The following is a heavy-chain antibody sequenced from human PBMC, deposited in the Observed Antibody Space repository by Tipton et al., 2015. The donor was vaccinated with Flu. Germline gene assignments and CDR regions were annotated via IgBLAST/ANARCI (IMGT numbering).Heavy chain of an antibody. Sequence: LRLSCTVSGGSISSGSYYWSWIRQPAGKGLEWIGRIYTSGSTNYNPSPKSRVTISVDTSKNQFSLKLSSVTAADTAVYYCARGVIYYDSSGPITDAFDIWGQGTMVTVSS. CDR1: GGSISSGSYY. D-gene: IGHD3-22*01. V-gene: IGHV4-61*02. CDR3: ARGVIYYDSSGPITDAFDI. CDR2: IYTSGST. J-gene: IGHJ3*02.